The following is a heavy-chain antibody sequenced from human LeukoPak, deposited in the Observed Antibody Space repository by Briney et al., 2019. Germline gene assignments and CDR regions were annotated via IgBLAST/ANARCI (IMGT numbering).Heavy chain of an antibody. V-gene: IGHV1-8*03. D-gene: IGHD3/OR15-3a*01. Sequence: ASVKVSCKASGYTFTSYDINWVRQATGQGLEWMGWMNPNSGNAGYAQKFQGRVTITRNTSISTAYMELSSLRSEDTAVYYCARFYPDFWTSTAFDIWGQGTMVTVSS. CDR2: MNPNSGNA. J-gene: IGHJ3*02. CDR3: ARFYPDFWTSTAFDI. CDR1: GYTFTSYD.